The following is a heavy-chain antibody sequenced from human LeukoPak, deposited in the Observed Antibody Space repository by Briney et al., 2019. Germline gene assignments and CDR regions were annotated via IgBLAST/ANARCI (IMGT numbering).Heavy chain of an antibody. V-gene: IGHV4-59*01. CDR3: ARGRAYYYGSGSYRFDP. Sequence: SETLSLACTVSGGSISSYYWSWIRQPPGKGLEWIGYIYYSGSTNYNPSLKSRVTISVDTSKNQFSLKLSSVTAADTAVYYCARGRAYYYGSGSYRFDPWGQGILVTVSS. CDR1: GGSISSYY. J-gene: IGHJ5*02. D-gene: IGHD3-10*01. CDR2: IYYSGST.